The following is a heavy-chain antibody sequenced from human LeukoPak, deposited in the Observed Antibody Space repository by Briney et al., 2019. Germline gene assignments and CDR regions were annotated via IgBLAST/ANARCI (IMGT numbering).Heavy chain of an antibody. D-gene: IGHD1-26*01. CDR2: ISRSSSPI. CDR3: ARVNWYSGTYYPDF. CDR1: GFTFSSYS. J-gene: IGHJ4*02. V-gene: IGHV3-48*02. Sequence: GGSLRLSCAASGFTFSSYSMNWVRQAPGKGLEWVSYISRSSSPIYYADSVKGRFTTSRDNAKDPLYLQMNSLRDEDTAVYYCARVNWYSGTYYPDFWGQGTLVTVSS.